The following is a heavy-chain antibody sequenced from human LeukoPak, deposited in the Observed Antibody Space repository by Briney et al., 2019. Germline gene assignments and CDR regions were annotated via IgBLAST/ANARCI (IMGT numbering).Heavy chain of an antibody. Sequence: SQTLSLTCTVSGGSISSGGYYWSWIRQPPGKGLEWIGYIYHSGSTYYNPSLKSRVTISVDRSKNQFSLKLSSVTAADTAVYYCARLYSSSAWASFDYWGQGTLVTVSS. CDR2: IYHSGST. J-gene: IGHJ4*02. D-gene: IGHD6-6*01. CDR1: GGSISSGGYY. V-gene: IGHV4-30-2*01. CDR3: ARLYSSSAWASFDY.